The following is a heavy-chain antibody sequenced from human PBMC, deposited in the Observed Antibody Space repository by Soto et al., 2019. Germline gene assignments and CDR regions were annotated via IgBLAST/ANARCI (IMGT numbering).Heavy chain of an antibody. Sequence: GGSLRLSCAASGFTFSDAWVSWVRQAPGKGLEWVGRIKSKTNGGTTDYAGPVKGRFTISRDDSKRTLYVQMNSLKIEDTAIYYCITLIPKGKWELGHWGQGTLVTVSS. CDR2: IKSKTNGGTT. D-gene: IGHD1-26*01. V-gene: IGHV3-15*01. CDR3: ITLIPKGKWELGH. J-gene: IGHJ4*02. CDR1: GFTFSDAW.